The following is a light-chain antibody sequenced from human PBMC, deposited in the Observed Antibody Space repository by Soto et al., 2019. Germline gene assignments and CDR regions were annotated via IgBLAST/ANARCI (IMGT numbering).Light chain of an antibody. Sequence: EIVLTQAPGALCLSPGARATLSCRASQSVSSSYLAWYKKKPGQAPRLLIYGESSRATGIPDRFSGSGSGTDFTLTISRLEPEEFAVYYCQQYGSSPITCGQGTRLEIK. J-gene: IGKJ5*01. V-gene: IGKV3-20*01. CDR3: QQYGSSPIT. CDR2: GES. CDR1: QSVSSSY.